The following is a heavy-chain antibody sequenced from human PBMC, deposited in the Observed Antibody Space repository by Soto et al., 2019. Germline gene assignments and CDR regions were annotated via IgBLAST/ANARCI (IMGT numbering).Heavy chain of an antibody. Sequence: QVQLQESGPGLVKPSETLSLTCSVSGGSISGYYWSWIRQPPGKGLEWIGYIYDTGSTKDNPSLKSRVTITIDTSKNQFSLRLRSVTAADTAVYYCAREQWLVRGVFDYWGQGTLVTVSS. J-gene: IGHJ4*02. CDR3: AREQWLVRGVFDY. CDR2: IYDTGST. V-gene: IGHV4-59*01. D-gene: IGHD6-19*01. CDR1: GGSISGYY.